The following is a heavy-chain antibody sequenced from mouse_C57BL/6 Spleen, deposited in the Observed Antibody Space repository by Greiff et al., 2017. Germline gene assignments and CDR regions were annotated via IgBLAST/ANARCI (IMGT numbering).Heavy chain of an antibody. CDR1: GYAFSRSW. J-gene: IGHJ4*01. V-gene: IGHV1-82*01. CDR3: ARSGPYAMDY. Sequence: QVQLQQSGPELVKPGASVKISCKASGYAFSRSWMNWVKQRPGKGLEWIGRIYPGDGDTNYNGKFKGKATLTANKSSSTAYMQLSSLTSEDSAVYFCARSGPYAMDYWGQGTSVTVSS. CDR2: IYPGDGDT.